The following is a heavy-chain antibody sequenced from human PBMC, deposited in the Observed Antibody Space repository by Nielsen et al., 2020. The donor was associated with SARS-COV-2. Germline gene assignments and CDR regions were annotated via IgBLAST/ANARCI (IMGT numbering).Heavy chain of an antibody. V-gene: IGHV3-33*06. CDR1: GFTFSGYG. CDR3: AKWGYSSSWDTPYGMDV. CDR2: IWYDGSNK. J-gene: IGHJ6*02. Sequence: GESLKISCAASGFTFSGYGMHWVRQAPGKGLEWVAVIWYDGSNKYHADSVKGRFTISRDNSKNTLFLQMNNLRAEDTALYYCAKWGYSSSWDTPYGMDVWGQGTTVTVSS. D-gene: IGHD6-13*01.